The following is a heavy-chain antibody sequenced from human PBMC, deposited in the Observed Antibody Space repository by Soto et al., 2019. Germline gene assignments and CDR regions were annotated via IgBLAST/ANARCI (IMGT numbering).Heavy chain of an antibody. J-gene: IGHJ4*02. CDR1: GGTFSSYA. D-gene: IGHD3-10*01. Sequence: QVQLVQSGAEVTKPGSSVKVSCKASGGTFSSYAISWVRQAPGQGLEWMGGILPICGTANYAQKFQGRVTITADASTSTAYMELSSLRSEDTAVDYCARDYSRITMVRGVMGPFDYWGQGTLVTVSS. CDR3: ARDYSRITMVRGVMGPFDY. CDR2: ILPICGTA. V-gene: IGHV1-69*01.